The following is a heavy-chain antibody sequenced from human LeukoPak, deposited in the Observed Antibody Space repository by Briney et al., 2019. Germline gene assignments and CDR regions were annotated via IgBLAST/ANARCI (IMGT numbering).Heavy chain of an antibody. D-gene: IGHD5-12*01. CDR3: ARDLSVATIDYYFDY. CDR2: INPNSGGT. J-gene: IGHJ4*02. V-gene: IGHV1-2*02. CDR1: GYTFTGYY. Sequence: ASVKVSCKASGYTFTGYYMHWVRQAPLQGLEWMGWINPNSGGTNYAQKFQGRVTMTRDTSISTAYMELSRLRSDDTAVYYCARDLSVATIDYYFDYWGQGTLVTVSS.